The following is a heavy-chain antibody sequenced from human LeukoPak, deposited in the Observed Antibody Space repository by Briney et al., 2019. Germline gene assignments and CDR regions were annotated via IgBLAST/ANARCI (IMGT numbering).Heavy chain of an antibody. Sequence: SETLSLTCAVYGGSFSGYFWSWIRQPPGKGLEWIGEINQSGDTNYNPSLKSRVTISVDTSKNQFSLKLSSVTAADTAVYYCARTRYYYNSRSYGAPYYFDYWGQGTLVTVSS. D-gene: IGHD3-10*01. CDR2: INQSGDT. V-gene: IGHV4-34*01. CDR1: GGSFSGYF. CDR3: ARTRYYYNSRSYGAPYYFDY. J-gene: IGHJ4*02.